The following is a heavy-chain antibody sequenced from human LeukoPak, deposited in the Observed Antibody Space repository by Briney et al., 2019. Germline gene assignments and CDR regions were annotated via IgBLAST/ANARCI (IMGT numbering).Heavy chain of an antibody. V-gene: IGHV3-53*01. CDR2: IYSGGST. CDR1: GFTVSSNY. CDR3: ARVGSSWSLRFDY. D-gene: IGHD6-13*01. Sequence: PGGSLRLSCAASGFTVSSNYMSWVRQAPGKGLEWVSVIYSGGSTYYADSVKGRFTISRDDPKNSLYLQMNSLRAEDTAVYYCARVGSSWSLRFDYWGQGTLVTVSS. J-gene: IGHJ4*02.